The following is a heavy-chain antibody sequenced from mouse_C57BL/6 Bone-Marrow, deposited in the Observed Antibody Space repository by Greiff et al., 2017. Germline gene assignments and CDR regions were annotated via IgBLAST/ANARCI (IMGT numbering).Heavy chain of an antibody. J-gene: IGHJ2*01. D-gene: IGHD1-1*01. CDR1: GFTFSSYA. V-gene: IGHV5-4*01. CDR2: ISDGGSYT. Sequence: EVKLMESGGGLVKPGGSLKLSCAASGFTFSSYAMSWVRQTPEKRLEWVATISDGGSYTYYPDNVKGRFTISRDNAKNNLYLQMSHLKSEDTAMYYCAREDYYGRVYWGQGTTLTVSS. CDR3: AREDYYGRVY.